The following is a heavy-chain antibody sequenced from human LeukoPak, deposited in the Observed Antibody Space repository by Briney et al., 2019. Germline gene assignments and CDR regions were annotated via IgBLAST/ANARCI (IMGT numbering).Heavy chain of an antibody. V-gene: IGHV3-33*01. CDR1: EFSFSSYG. Sequence: GGSLRLSCAASEFSFSSYGMHWVRQAPGKGLQWVASLWNDGTNKYHADSVKGRFTISRDNSQSTLYLQMNSLRAEDTAVYYCARRDCSGGSCYPSGVGSDAFDIWGQGTMVSVCS. D-gene: IGHD2-15*01. CDR2: LWNDGTNK. CDR3: ARRDCSGGSCYPSGVGSDAFDI. J-gene: IGHJ3*02.